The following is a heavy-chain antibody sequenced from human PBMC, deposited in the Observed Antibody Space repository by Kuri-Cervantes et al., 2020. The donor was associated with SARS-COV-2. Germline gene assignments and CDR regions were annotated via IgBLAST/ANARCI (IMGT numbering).Heavy chain of an antibody. Sequence: SETLSLTCAVYGGSFSGYYWSWIRQPPGKGLEWTGEINHSGSTNYNPSLKSRVTISVDTSKNQFSLKLSSVTAADTAVYYCASFGGIPFWGQGTMVTVSS. D-gene: IGHD4-23*01. CDR3: ASFGGIPF. V-gene: IGHV4-34*01. CDR2: INHSGST. CDR1: GGSFSGYY. J-gene: IGHJ3*01.